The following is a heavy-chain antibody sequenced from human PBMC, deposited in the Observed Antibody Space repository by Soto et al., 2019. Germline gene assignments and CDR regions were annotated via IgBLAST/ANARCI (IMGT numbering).Heavy chain of an antibody. Sequence: QVQLVESGGGVVQPGRALRLSCAASGFSFSSYGMHWVRQAPGKGLEWVAVIGYDGGETYYADSVKGRFTISRDNSKTTPSLQMTSLRAEDTAVHHSASDFAGYFDWGQGTLVTVSS. CDR3: ASDFAGYFD. V-gene: IGHV3-33*01. CDR2: IGYDGGET. J-gene: IGHJ4*02. CDR1: GFSFSSYG. D-gene: IGHD3-9*01.